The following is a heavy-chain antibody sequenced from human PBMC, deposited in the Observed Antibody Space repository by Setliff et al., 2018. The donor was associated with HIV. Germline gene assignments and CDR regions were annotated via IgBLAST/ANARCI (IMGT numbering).Heavy chain of an antibody. V-gene: IGHV4-34*01. CDR3: ARGSRQLTIFGVVFKTNYYFMDV. CDR2: INHDRTT. CDR1: GFTFSSYW. Sequence: LRLSCAASGFTFSSYWMSWIRQPPGKGLEWIGEINHDRTTNYNPSLKSRVTISVDTSKNQFSLTLNSVTAADTAVYYCARGSRQLTIFGVVFKTNYYFMDVWGKGTAVTVSS. D-gene: IGHD3-3*01. J-gene: IGHJ6*03.